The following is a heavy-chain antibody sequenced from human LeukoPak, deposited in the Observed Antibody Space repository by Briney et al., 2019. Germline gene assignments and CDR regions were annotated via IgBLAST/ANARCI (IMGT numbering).Heavy chain of an antibody. J-gene: IGHJ6*02. CDR1: GFTFSDYY. CDR3: ARKNAELLWFGESYYYGMDV. V-gene: IGHV3-11*01. D-gene: IGHD3-10*01. CDR2: ISSSGSTI. Sequence: GGSLRLSCAASGFTFSDYYMSWIRQAPGKGLEWVSYISSSGSTIYYADSVKGRFTIPRDNAKNSLYLQMNSLRAEDTAVYYCARKNAELLWFGESYYYGMDVWGQGTTVTVSS.